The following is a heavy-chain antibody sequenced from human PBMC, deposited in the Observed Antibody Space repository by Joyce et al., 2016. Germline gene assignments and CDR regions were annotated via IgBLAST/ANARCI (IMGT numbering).Heavy chain of an antibody. V-gene: IGHV1-3*01. D-gene: IGHD6-19*01. CDR3: ALEKSSGELTVHPKYSGLDV. Sequence: QVHHAQSGDEVRKPGAAGKVSCKGYGYTFKTYAIHWLRQATGQRREWLGWINGGNGDTKNSQKLEGRFSMSGDPSGSTVYMDLRSLGSEDTAVYYCALEKSSGELTVHPKYSGLDVWGQGTTVTISS. CDR1: GYTFKTYA. J-gene: IGHJ6*02. CDR2: INGGNGDT.